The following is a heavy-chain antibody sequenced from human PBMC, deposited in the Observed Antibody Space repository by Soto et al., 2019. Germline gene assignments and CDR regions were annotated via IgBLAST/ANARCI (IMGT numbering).Heavy chain of an antibody. CDR1: GFPVSTYW. CDR2: INNDGSTT. J-gene: IGHJ6*02. V-gene: IGHV3-74*01. Sequence: PGGSLRLSYAASGFPVSTYWMHWVRQAPGKGPVWVSRINNDGSTTRYADSVKGRFTISRDNAKNTMYLQMNSLRAEDTAVYYCASQGLYYYGLDVWGPGTTVTVSS. CDR3: ASQGLYYYGLDV.